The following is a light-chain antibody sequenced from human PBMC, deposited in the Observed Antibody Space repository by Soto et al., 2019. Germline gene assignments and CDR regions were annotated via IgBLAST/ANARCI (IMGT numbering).Light chain of an antibody. CDR1: SSDVGSSNL. J-gene: IGLJ3*02. V-gene: IGLV2-23*01. CDR3: CSYAGSSSWV. Sequence: QSALTQPASVSGSPGQSITISCTGTSSDVGSSNLVSWYQHHPGKAPKLMIYEGNKRPSGVSNRFSGSKSGNTASLTISGLQGEDEADYYCCSYAGSSSWVFGGGTKVTVL. CDR2: EGN.